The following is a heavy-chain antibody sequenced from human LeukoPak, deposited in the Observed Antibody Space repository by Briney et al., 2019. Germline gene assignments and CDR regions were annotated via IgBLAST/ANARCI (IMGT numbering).Heavy chain of an antibody. J-gene: IGHJ4*02. CDR2: ISGSGGST. V-gene: IGHV3-23*01. D-gene: IGHD6-19*01. Sequence: PGGSLRLSCAASGFTFSSYAMSWVRQAPGKGLGWVSAISGSGGSTYYADSVKGRFTISRDNSKNTLYLQMNSLRAEDTAVYYCAKYGTYSSGWYDGDYFDYWGQGTLVTVSS. CDR1: GFTFSSYA. CDR3: AKYGTYSSGWYDGDYFDY.